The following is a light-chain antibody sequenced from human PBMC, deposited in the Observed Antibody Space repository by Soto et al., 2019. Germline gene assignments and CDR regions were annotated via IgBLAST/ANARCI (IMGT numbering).Light chain of an antibody. Sequence: EIVLTQSPATLSLYLGEKATLSFRASQSIGSYLAWYQHKLGQAPRLLIYDASNRATGIPARFSGSGSGTDFTLTISSLEPEDFAVYYCQQRSNWPTFGGGTMVDIK. J-gene: IGKJ4*01. CDR3: QQRSNWPT. CDR2: DAS. CDR1: QSIGSY. V-gene: IGKV3-11*01.